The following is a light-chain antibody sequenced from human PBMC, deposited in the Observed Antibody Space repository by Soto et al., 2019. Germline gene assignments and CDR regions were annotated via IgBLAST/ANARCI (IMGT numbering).Light chain of an antibody. V-gene: IGKV3-11*01. Sequence: EIVLTQSPATLSLSPGERATLSCRASQSISSFLTWYQHKPGQAPRLLIYDASKRATGIPARFSGSGSGTDFTLTISSLEPEDFGVYYCQQRSNWYTFGQGTKVDI. CDR2: DAS. J-gene: IGKJ2*01. CDR3: QQRSNWYT. CDR1: QSISSF.